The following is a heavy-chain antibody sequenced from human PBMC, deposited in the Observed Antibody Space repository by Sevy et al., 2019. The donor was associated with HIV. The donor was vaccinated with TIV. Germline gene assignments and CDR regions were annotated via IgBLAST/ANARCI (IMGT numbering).Heavy chain of an antibody. Sequence: SETLSLTCNVSGVSITRSYWNWIRQTPGKGLEWIAFVYYTGKTNYNPFPKSRVTVSLDTSKSQFSLKLSSVTAADTAVYYCARGGAGRQFDYYYYMDVWGKGTTVTVSS. V-gene: IGHV4-59*01. J-gene: IGHJ6*03. CDR1: GVSITRSY. CDR3: ARGGAGRQFDYYYYMDV. D-gene: IGHD6-6*01. CDR2: VYYTGKT.